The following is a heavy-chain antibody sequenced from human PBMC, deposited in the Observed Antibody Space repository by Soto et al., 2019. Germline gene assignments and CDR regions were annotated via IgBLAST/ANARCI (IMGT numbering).Heavy chain of an antibody. Sequence: PSETLSLTCTVSGGSISSYYWSWIRQPPGKGLEWIGYIYYSGSTNYNPSLKSRVTISVDKSKNQFSLKLSSVTAADTAVYYCARLLLKKVVPAVPDYYYYYMDVWGKGTTVTVS. J-gene: IGHJ6*03. D-gene: IGHD2-2*01. CDR3: ARLLLKKVVPAVPDYYYYYMDV. CDR1: GGSISSYY. V-gene: IGHV4-59*01. CDR2: IYYSGST.